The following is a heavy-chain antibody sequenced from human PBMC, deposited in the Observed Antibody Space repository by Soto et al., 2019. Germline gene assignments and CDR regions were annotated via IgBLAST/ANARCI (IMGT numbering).Heavy chain of an antibody. Sequence: QMHLVESGGGVVQPGNSLRLSCAASGFIFSNYAMHWVRQAPGKGLEWVALISYDGRYIYYADSVKGRFVISRDKSKNSVELLMNSLRREVTAVYYCARDLTDYVLVVWGQGTTVNVSS. V-gene: IGHV3-30*03. J-gene: IGHJ6*02. CDR3: ARDLTDYVLVV. D-gene: IGHD3-9*01. CDR2: ISYDGRYI. CDR1: GFIFSNYA.